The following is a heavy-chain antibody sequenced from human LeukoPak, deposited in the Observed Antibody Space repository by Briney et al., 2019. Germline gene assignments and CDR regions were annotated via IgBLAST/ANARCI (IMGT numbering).Heavy chain of an antibody. CDR1: GYSINSVYY. CDR2: INHSGST. V-gene: IGHV4-38-2*02. Sequence: PSETLSLTCTVSGYSINSVYYWSWIRQPPGKGLEWIGEINHSGSTNYNPSLKSRVTISVDTSKNQFSLKLSSVTAADTAVYYCAREYYDSSGYQTYHDAEYFQHWGQGTLVTVSS. CDR3: AREYYDSSGYQTYHDAEYFQH. J-gene: IGHJ1*01. D-gene: IGHD3-22*01.